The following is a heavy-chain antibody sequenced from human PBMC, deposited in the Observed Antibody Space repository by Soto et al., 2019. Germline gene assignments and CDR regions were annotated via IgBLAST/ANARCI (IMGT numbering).Heavy chain of an antibody. Sequence: PCGCLRLSCAASGFTHDDSAMHWGRQAPAKGLEWVSGISWNIGSIGYADSVKGRFTISRDNAKSSLYLQMNSLRAEDTALYYCAKAIAYDRLLPDYWSQVTLV. CDR3: AKAIAYDRLLPDY. CDR1: GFTHDDSA. CDR2: ISWNIGSI. D-gene: IGHD3-22*01. J-gene: IGHJ4*02. V-gene: IGHV3-9*01.